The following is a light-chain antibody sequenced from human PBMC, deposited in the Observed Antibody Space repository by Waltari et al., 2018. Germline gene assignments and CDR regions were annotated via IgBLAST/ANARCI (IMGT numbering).Light chain of an antibody. V-gene: IGKV4-1*01. CDR3: HHTYSSPS. Sequence: DIVMTQSPDSLAVSLGERDTITCMSCQSVLHRNSNKNFLTWYQQKPGQPPKVLIYWASTRESGVPDLFSGSGSGSDFTLTINSLQAEDVAVYYCHHTYSSPSFGQGTKLEI. CDR2: WAS. J-gene: IGKJ2*01. CDR1: QSVLHRNSNKNF.